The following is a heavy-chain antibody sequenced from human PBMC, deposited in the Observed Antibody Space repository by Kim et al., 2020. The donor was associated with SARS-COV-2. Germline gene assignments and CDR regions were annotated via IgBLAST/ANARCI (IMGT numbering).Heavy chain of an antibody. CDR1: GFTFDIYA. CDR3: AKVVVMDDYNYYYYYGMDV. V-gene: IGHV3-23*01. CDR2: ISGGGVNK. Sequence: GGSLRHSCVASGFTFDIYAMTWVRQAPGKGLEWVSVISGGGVNKFYADSVRGRFTISRDNSKNTLFLQMNSLRDEDTALYYCAKVVVMDDYNYYYYYGMDVWGQGTTVTVFS. D-gene: IGHD3-16*01. J-gene: IGHJ6*01.